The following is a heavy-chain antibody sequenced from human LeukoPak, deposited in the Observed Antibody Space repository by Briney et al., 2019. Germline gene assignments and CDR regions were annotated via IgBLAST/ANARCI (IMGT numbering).Heavy chain of an antibody. V-gene: IGHV4-59*11. D-gene: IGHD2/OR15-2a*01. CDR2: ILYSGRA. J-gene: IGHJ6*03. CDR3: ARDHQEGIYFLQYMDV. Sequence: SETLSLTCTVSGGSISDHYWSWIRKPPGKGLEWIGYILYSGRANSNPSLKSRVTISVDTSENQFSLKLSSVTAADTAVYYCARDHQEGIYFLQYMDVWGKGTTVIVSS. CDR1: GGSISDHY.